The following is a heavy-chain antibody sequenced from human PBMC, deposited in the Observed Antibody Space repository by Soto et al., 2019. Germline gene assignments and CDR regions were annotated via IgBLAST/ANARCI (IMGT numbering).Heavy chain of an antibody. V-gene: IGHV1-18*01. J-gene: IGHJ5*02. CDR1: GYTFTSYG. D-gene: IGHD2-21*02. CDR3: ARDRCGGDCFPHWFDP. Sequence: ASVKVSCKASGYTFTSYGISWVRQAPGQGLEWMGWISAYNGNTNYAQKLQGRVTMTTGTSTSTAYMELRSLRSDDTAVYYCARDRCGGDCFPHWFDPWGQGTLVTVSS. CDR2: ISAYNGNT.